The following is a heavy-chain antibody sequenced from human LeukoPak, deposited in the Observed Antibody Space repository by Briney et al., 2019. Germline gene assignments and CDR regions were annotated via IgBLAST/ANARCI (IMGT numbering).Heavy chain of an antibody. CDR1: CGSISSGGFY. CDR3: ARGEACLDY. D-gene: IGHD1-26*01. Sequence: SETLSLTCTVSCGSISSGGFYWGWDRQPPGKGLEWIGYIYYSGSTYYNPSLKSRVTISVDTSKNQFSLKLSSVTAADTAVYYCARGEACLDYWGQGTLVTVSS. J-gene: IGHJ4*02. V-gene: IGHV4-31*03. CDR2: IYYSGST.